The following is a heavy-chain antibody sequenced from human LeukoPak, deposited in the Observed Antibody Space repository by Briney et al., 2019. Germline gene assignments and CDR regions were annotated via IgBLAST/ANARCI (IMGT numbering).Heavy chain of an antibody. J-gene: IGHJ4*02. Sequence: PSGTLSLTCVVSSGSITSSHWWSWVRQAPGKGLEWIGDIYHTGTANYSPSLESRVTMSVDTSKNQFSLKLSSVTAADTAIYYCARENPSGYYNRPIDYWGQGTLVTVSS. CDR2: IYHTGTA. D-gene: IGHD3-22*01. V-gene: IGHV4-4*02. CDR3: ARENPSGYYNRPIDY. CDR1: SGSITSSHW.